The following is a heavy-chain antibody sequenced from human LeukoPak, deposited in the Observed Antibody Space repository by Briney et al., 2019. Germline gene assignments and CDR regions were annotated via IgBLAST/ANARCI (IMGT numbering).Heavy chain of an antibody. CDR2: IYDSGST. D-gene: IGHD5-18*01. V-gene: IGHV4-59*01. CDR3: ARVKLGYSYGLFDY. J-gene: IGHJ4*02. CDR1: GGSISNYY. Sequence: SETLSLTCTVSGGSISNYYWSWIRPPPGKELEWTGYIYDSGSTNYNPSLKSRVTISVDTSKNQFSLKLSSVTAADTAVYYWARVKLGYSYGLFDYWGQGTLVTVSS.